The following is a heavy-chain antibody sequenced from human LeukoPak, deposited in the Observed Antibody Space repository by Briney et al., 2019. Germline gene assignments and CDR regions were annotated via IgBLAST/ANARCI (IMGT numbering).Heavy chain of an antibody. CDR1: GVSISDYY. J-gene: IGHJ2*01. V-gene: IGHV4-59*01. CDR3: ARRTYYDTLTGYNYWYFDL. CDR2: IYYTGST. D-gene: IGHD3-9*01. Sequence: SPSETLSLTCTVSGVSISDYYWSWVRQPPGKGLEWIGYIYYTGSTDYNPSLKSRVTMSLDTSKNQFSLDLRSVTATDTAVYYCARRTYYDTLTGYNYWYFDLWGRGTLVTVSS.